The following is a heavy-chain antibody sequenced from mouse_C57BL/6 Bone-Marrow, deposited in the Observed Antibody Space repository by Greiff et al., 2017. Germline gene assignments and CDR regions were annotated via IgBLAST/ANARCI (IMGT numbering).Heavy chain of an antibody. J-gene: IGHJ2*01. V-gene: IGHV2-2*01. CDR3: ARVEGY. Sequence: VKLMESGPGLVQPSQSLSITCTVSGFSLTSYCVHWVRQSPGKGLEWLGVICSGGSTDYNAAFISRLSISKDKSKSQVFFKMNSLQADDTAIYYCARVEGYWGQGTTLTVSS. CDR1: GFSLTSYC. CDR2: ICSGGST.